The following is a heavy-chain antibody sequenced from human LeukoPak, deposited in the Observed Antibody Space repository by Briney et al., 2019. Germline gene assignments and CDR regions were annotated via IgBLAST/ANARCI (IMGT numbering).Heavy chain of an antibody. J-gene: IGHJ4*02. D-gene: IGHD4-17*01. V-gene: IGHV3-11*01. CDR2: ISSSGSTI. CDR1: GFTFSDYY. CDR3: AREWDYGDSYYFDY. Sequence: GGALRLSCAASGFTFSDYYMSWIRQAPGKGLEWVSYISSSGSTIYYADSVKGRFTISRDNAKNSLYLQMNSLRAEDTAVYYCAREWDYGDSYYFDYWGQGTLVTVSS.